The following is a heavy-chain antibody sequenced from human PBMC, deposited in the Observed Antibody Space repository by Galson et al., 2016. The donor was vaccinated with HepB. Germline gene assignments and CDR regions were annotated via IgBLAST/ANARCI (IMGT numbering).Heavy chain of an antibody. V-gene: IGHV4-61*03. CDR2: VHHSGTS. CDR1: GASVSRDSYF. D-gene: IGHD3-10*01. CDR3: ARELNRDYYYGRQGAFEI. Sequence: SETLSLTCTVSGASVSRDSYFWSWIRQPPGKGLEWIGYVHHSGTSNYNPSLKSRVTISLDTSINHFSLNLRSLTAADTAVYFCARELNRDYYYGRQGAFEIWAKGQWSPSLQ. J-gene: IGHJ3*02.